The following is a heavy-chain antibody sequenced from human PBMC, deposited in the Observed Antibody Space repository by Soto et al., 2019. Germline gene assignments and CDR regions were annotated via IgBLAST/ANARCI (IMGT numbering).Heavy chain of an antibody. Sequence: GGSLRLSCAASGFTFTNYVMNWVRQAPGKGLEWVSSITGSGGNTYYADSVKGRFTISRDNSKNTLYLQMNSLRAEDTAVYYCAKVLAVAGSSPTYFDYWGQGTLVTVSS. J-gene: IGHJ4*02. D-gene: IGHD6-19*01. V-gene: IGHV3-23*01. CDR2: ITGSGGNT. CDR1: GFTFTNYV. CDR3: AKVLAVAGSSPTYFDY.